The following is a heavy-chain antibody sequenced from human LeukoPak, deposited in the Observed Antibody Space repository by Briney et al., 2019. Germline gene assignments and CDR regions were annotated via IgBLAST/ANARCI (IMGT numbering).Heavy chain of an antibody. J-gene: IGHJ4*02. V-gene: IGHV3-48*02. CDR3: ARRWYSSGWNRFDY. Sequence: GGTLRLSCAASGFTFSRYSMNWVRQAPGKGLEWVSYISSSSRTIHYADSVKGRFTISRHNAKNSLYLQMNSLRDEDTAVYYCARRWYSSGWNRFDYWGQGTLVTVSS. CDR1: GFTFSRYS. CDR2: ISSSSRTI. D-gene: IGHD6-25*01.